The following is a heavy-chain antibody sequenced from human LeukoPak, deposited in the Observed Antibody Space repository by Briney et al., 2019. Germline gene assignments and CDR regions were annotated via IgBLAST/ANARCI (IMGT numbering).Heavy chain of an antibody. J-gene: IGHJ4*02. V-gene: IGHV3-33*08. CDR1: GLTFSSYG. D-gene: IGHD6-19*01. Sequence: PGRSLRLSCAASGLTFSSYGMHWVRQAPGKGLEWVAVIWYDGSSKYYTDSVKGRFTISRDNSKDTLYLQMNSLRADDTGIYYCARSGGRGWYPADYWGQGTLVTVSS. CDR3: ARSGGRGWYPADY. CDR2: IWYDGSSK.